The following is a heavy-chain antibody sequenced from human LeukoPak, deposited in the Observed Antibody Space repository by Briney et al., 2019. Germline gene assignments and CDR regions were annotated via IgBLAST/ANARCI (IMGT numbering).Heavy chain of an antibody. D-gene: IGHD2-8*02. V-gene: IGHV1-69*13. CDR3: ARGPCTGGVCYNAFDI. J-gene: IGHJ3*02. CDR1: GGTFSSYA. Sequence: GASVKVSCKASGGTFSSYAISWVRQAPGQGLEWMGGIIPIFGTANYAQKFQGRVTITADESTSTAYMELSSLRSEDTAVYYCARGPCTGGVCYNAFDIWGQGTMVTVPS. CDR2: IIPIFGTA.